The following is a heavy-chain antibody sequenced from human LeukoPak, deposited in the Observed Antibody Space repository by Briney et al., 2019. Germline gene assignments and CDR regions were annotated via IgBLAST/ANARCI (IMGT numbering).Heavy chain of an antibody. D-gene: IGHD3-16*01. CDR1: GFTFSSYS. CDR2: ISSSSVTI. J-gene: IGHJ4*02. V-gene: IGHV3-48*01. Sequence: GGSLRLSXAASGFTFSSYSVNWVRQAPGKGLEWISYISSSSVTIYYADSVRGRFTFSRDNARNSLSLLMNSLRVEDTAVYYCARSMIAFGGAIDYWGQGTQVTVSS. CDR3: ARSMIAFGGAIDY.